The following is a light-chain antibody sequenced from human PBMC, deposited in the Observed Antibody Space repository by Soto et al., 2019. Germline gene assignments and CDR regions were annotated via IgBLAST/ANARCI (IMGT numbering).Light chain of an antibody. CDR1: QSVSSSY. Sequence: EIVLTQSPGTLSLSPGERATLSCRASQSVSSSYLAWYEQKPGQAPRLLIYDASKRITGIPARFSGSGSGTDFTPPISSLEPEDFAVYYCQQRFNWPRTFGQGTKVDI. J-gene: IGKJ1*01. CDR2: DAS. CDR3: QQRFNWPRT. V-gene: IGKV3-11*01.